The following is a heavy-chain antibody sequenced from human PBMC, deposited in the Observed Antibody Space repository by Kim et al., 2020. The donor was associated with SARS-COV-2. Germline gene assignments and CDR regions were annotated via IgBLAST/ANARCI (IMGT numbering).Heavy chain of an antibody. CDR1: GYTFTSYG. CDR3: ARDLRSATSPNITIFGVDRFYGMDV. D-gene: IGHD3-3*01. J-gene: IGHJ6*02. Sequence: ASVKVSCKASGYTFTSYGIIWVRQAPGQGLEWMGWISAYNGNTNYAQKLQGRVTMTTDTSTSTAYMELRSLRSDDTAVYYCARDLRSATSPNITIFGVDRFYGMDVWGQGTTVTVSS. CDR2: ISAYNGNT. V-gene: IGHV1-18*04.